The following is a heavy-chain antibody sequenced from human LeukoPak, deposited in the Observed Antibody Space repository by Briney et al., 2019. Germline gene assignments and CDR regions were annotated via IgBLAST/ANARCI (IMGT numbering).Heavy chain of an antibody. Sequence: GGSLRLSCAASGFTFSSYWMSWVRQAPGKGLEWVANIKQDGSEKYYVDSVKGRFTISRDNAKNSLYLQMNSLRAEDTAVYYCARTTRARIAARLYYFDYWGQGTLVTVSS. V-gene: IGHV3-7*01. J-gene: IGHJ4*02. CDR1: GFTFSSYW. CDR2: IKQDGSEK. D-gene: IGHD6-6*01. CDR3: ARTTRARIAARLYYFDY.